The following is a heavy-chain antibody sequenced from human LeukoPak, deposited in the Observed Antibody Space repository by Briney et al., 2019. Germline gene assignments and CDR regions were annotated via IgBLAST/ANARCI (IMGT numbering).Heavy chain of an antibody. CDR3: ARDIQLST. CDR1: GFTFSDSA. J-gene: IGHJ3*01. D-gene: IGHD5-24*01. V-gene: IGHV3-23*01. CDR2: ISFSGANP. Sequence: SGGSLRLSCAASGFTFSDSAMTWVRQAPGKGLDWVSLISFSGANPYYADSVKGRFTISRDNSKDTLFLQMNSLRAEDTAIYYCARDIQLSTWGLGTMVTVSS.